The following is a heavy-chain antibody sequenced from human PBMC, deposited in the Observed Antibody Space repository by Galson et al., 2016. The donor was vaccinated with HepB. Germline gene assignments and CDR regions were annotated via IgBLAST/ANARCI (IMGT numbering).Heavy chain of an antibody. J-gene: IGHJ3*01. Sequence: SLRLSCAASGFTFNTYNMNWVRQTPGKGLELVSSITSSSSYIYYPDSVKGRFTISRDNAKNSLYLQMNSLRAEDTAIYYCAKDRGDYIWGTYRYTFDAFDVWGQGTMVAVSS. CDR3: AKDRGDYIWGTYRYTFDAFDV. V-gene: IGHV3-21*01. CDR2: ITSSSSYI. CDR1: GFTFNTYN. D-gene: IGHD3-16*02.